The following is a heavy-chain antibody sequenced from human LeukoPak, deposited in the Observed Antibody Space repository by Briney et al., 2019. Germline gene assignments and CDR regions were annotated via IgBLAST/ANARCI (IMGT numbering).Heavy chain of an antibody. CDR3: ARQTGSGLFILP. J-gene: IGHJ4*02. CDR2: IYYSGNT. D-gene: IGHD3/OR15-3a*01. Sequence: YWSWIRQPPGKGLEWIGSIYYSGNTYYNASLKSQVSISIDTSKNQFSLKLTSVTAADTAVYYCARQTGSGLFILPGGQGTLVTVSS. CDR1: Y. V-gene: IGHV4-39*01.